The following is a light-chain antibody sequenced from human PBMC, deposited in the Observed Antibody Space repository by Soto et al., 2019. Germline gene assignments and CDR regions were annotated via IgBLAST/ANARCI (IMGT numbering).Light chain of an antibody. CDR1: SSDVGGYDY. J-gene: IGLJ1*01. CDR3: SSHTSGRTRV. V-gene: IGLV2-14*01. CDR2: EVT. Sequence: SALTQPAPLSGSPGQSIAISCTGTSSDVGGYDYVSWYQQHPDKAPKLMIYEVTKRPSGVSNRFSGSKSGNTASLTISGLQPEDEADYYCSSHTSGRTRVFGSGTKAPS.